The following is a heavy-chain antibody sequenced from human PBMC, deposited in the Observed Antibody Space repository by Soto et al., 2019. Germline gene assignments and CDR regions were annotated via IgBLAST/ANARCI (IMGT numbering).Heavy chain of an antibody. D-gene: IGHD3-10*01. CDR1: GGSISSGGYS. CDR2: IYHSGST. Sequence: QLQLQESGSGLVKPSQTLSLTCAVSGGSISSGGYSWSWIRQPPGKGLEWIGYIYHSGSTYYNPSLRGRGTSTVDTSKSRSSPKLSSVTAAATAVYYGATAAPVFIQRGGQGCLVGVSS. V-gene: IGHV4-30-2*01. CDR3: ATAAPVFIQR. J-gene: IGHJ1*01.